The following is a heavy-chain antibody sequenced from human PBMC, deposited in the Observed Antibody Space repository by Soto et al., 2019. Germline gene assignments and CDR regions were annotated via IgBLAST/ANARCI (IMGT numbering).Heavy chain of an antibody. V-gene: IGHV4-31*03. CDR2: IYYSGST. D-gene: IGHD3-10*01. CDR3: ARYGSGTYSPTTFDC. J-gene: IGHJ4*02. CDR1: GGSISSAGYN. Sequence: QVQLQESGPGLVKPSQTLSLTCTVSGGSISSAGYNWSWIRQHPGKGLEWIGYIYYSGSTYYNPSLKSRVTXPXXXSXXQFSLKLRSVTAADTAVYYCARYGSGTYSPTTFDCWGQGTLVTVSS.